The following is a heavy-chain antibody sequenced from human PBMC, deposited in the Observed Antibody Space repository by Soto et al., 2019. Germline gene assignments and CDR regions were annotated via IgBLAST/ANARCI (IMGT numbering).Heavy chain of an antibody. J-gene: IGHJ4*02. CDR1: GGSISSYY. V-gene: IGHV4-59*08. Sequence: SETLSLTCTVSGGSISSYYWSWIRQPPGKGLEWIGYIYYSGSTNYNPSLKSRVTIPVDTSKNQFSLKLSSVTAADTAVYYCARHSRGGYSDGAIDYWGQGTLVTVSS. CDR2: IYYSGST. D-gene: IGHD5-18*01. CDR3: ARHSRGGYSDGAIDY.